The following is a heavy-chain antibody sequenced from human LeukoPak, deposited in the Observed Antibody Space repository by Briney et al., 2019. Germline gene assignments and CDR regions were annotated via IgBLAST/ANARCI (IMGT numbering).Heavy chain of an antibody. J-gene: IGHJ4*02. Sequence: GASVKVSCKASGGTFSSYAISWVRQAPGQGLEWMGRINPNSGGTNYAQKFQGRVTMTRDTSISTAYMELSRLRSDDTAVYYCARARSTIFGVDYWGQGTLVTVSS. CDR2: INPNSGGT. V-gene: IGHV1-2*06. CDR1: GGTFSSYA. CDR3: ARARSTIFGVDY. D-gene: IGHD3-3*01.